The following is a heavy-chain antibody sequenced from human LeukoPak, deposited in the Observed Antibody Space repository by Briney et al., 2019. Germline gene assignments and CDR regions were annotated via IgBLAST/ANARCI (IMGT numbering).Heavy chain of an antibody. V-gene: IGHV4-4*07. CDR1: GASISTYY. CDR2: IKTTGST. J-gene: IGHJ4*02. D-gene: IGHD3-10*01. Sequence: SETLSLICRVSGASISTYYWSWIRQPVGKGLEWIGQIKTTGSTHYNSSLESRVTMSLDTSKKEFSLNLTSVTAADTAVYYCAKAAMYYYGSETYFFFDDWGQGILVTVSS. CDR3: AKAAMYYYGSETYFFFDD.